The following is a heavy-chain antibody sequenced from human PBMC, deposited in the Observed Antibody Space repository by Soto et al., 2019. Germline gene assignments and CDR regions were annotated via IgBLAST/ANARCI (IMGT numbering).Heavy chain of an antibody. J-gene: IGHJ3*02. CDR3: ARGDPYSDTLRNDAFDI. CDR1: GFTFSSYA. CDR2: IGSDGGNT. D-gene: IGHD5-18*01. V-gene: IGHV3-64*01. Sequence: VESGGGLVQPGGSLRLSCAASGFTFSSYAMHWVRQAPGKGLEYVSAIGSDGGNTYYANSVKDRFTISRDNSKNTLYLQMGSLRTEDMALYYCARGDPYSDTLRNDAFDIWGQGTMVTVSS.